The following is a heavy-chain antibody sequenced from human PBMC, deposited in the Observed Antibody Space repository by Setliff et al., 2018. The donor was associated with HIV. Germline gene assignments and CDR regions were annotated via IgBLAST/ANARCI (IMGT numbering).Heavy chain of an antibody. J-gene: IGHJ6*02. Sequence: GGSLRLSCAASRFDFNNYWMCWVRQAPGKGLEWVANIGQDGSEKNYVDSVKGRFTISRDNAKNSMDLQMNSLRAEDTAIYYCARKLRPGHGVDVWGQGTTVTV. CDR3: ARKLRPGHGVDV. V-gene: IGHV3-7*01. CDR1: RFDFNNYW. D-gene: IGHD3-10*01. CDR2: IGQDGSEK.